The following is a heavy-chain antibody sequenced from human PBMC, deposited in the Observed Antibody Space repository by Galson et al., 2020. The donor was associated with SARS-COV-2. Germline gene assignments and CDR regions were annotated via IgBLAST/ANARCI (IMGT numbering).Heavy chain of an antibody. Sequence: GESLKISCKGSGYSFTNSWIGRVRQMPGKGLEWMGIIYPGDSDTTYSPSFQGQVTISADKSISTAYLQWRSLKASDTAMYYWARRAGGGSSSAWYNYFDYWGQGALVTVAS. CDR2: IYPGDSDT. D-gene: IGHD6-19*01. CDR3: ARRAGGGSSSAWYNYFDY. CDR1: GYSFTNSW. V-gene: IGHV5-51*01. J-gene: IGHJ4*02.